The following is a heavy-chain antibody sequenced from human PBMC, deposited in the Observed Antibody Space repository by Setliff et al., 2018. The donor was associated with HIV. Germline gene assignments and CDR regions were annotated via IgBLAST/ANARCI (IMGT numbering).Heavy chain of an antibody. J-gene: IGHJ3*01. Sequence: ASVKVSCRAIGYMILGYKMNWVRQAPGQGLEWIGRISPNNGAAEYAPKFQGRVSMTLDTSISTAYLEIPRLTSDDAAVYFCARPRVFDSFDVWGQGTKVTVSS. CDR2: ISPNNGAA. D-gene: IGHD6-6*01. V-gene: IGHV1-2*06. CDR3: ARPRVFDSFDV. CDR1: GYMILGYK.